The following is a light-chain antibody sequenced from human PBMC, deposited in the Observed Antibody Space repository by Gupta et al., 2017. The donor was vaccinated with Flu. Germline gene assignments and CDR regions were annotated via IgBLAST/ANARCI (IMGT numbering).Light chain of an antibody. CDR1: QSGSYSSNNNNY. CDR2: WAP. V-gene: IGKV4-1*01. CDR3: PQYYCTPPNT. J-gene: IGKJ3*01. Sequence: LGESATIISKSSQSGSYSSNNNNYLAWYQQKPCQPPKLLIYWAPTHEAAVPDRFSPTGSGTDFTLTISSLQVDDLALYYFPQYYCTPPNTFGHGTRVDIK.